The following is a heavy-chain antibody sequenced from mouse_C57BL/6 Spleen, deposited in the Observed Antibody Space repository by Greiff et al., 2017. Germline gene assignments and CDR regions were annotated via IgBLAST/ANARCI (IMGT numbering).Heavy chain of an antibody. V-gene: IGHV1-59*01. D-gene: IGHD2-4*01. CDR2: IDPSDSYT. Sequence: QVQLQQPGAELVRPGTSVKLSCKASGYTFTSYWMHWVKQRPGQGLEWIGVIDPSDSYTNYNQKFKGKATLTVDTSSSTAYMQLSSLTSEDSAVYYCARPDYDDYWGQGTTLTVSS. CDR3: ARPDYDDY. CDR1: GYTFTSYW. J-gene: IGHJ2*01.